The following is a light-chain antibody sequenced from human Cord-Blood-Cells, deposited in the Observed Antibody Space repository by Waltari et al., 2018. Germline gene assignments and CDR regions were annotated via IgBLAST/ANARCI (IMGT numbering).Light chain of an antibody. J-gene: IGLJ3*02. Sequence: QSALTQPASVSGSPGQPITLSCPGTSSDVGGFNYVSWYQQHPGKAPKLMIYDVSKRPSGVSNRFSGSKSGNTASLTISGLQAEDEADYYCSSYTSSSTWVFGGGTKLTVL. CDR1: SSDVGGFNY. CDR2: DVS. V-gene: IGLV2-14*01. CDR3: SSYTSSSTWV.